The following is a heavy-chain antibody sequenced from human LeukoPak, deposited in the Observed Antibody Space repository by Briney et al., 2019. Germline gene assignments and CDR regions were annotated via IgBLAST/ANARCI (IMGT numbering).Heavy chain of an antibody. D-gene: IGHD2-15*01. Sequence: GRSLRLSCAASGFTFDDYAMHWVRQAPGKGLEWVSGISWNSGSIGYADSVKGRFTISRDNSKNTLYLQMNSLRVEDTAIYYCAKNDGHCSGGSCFDSWGQGTLVTVSS. CDR3: AKNDGHCSGGSCFDS. J-gene: IGHJ4*02. CDR2: ISWNSGSI. CDR1: GFTFDDYA. V-gene: IGHV3-9*01.